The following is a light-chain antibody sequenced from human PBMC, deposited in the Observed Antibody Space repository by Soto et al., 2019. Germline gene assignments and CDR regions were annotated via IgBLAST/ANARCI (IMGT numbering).Light chain of an antibody. CDR2: DAS. Sequence: EIFLTQSPATLSLSRWERATLSCGASQSVSSDLAWYQQKPGQAPRPLIYDASNRATGIPARFSGSGSGTDFTLTISSLQPEDVATYYCQKYNSAPSITFGQGTRLEIK. V-gene: IGKV3-11*01. CDR1: QSVSSD. J-gene: IGKJ5*01. CDR3: QKYNSAPSIT.